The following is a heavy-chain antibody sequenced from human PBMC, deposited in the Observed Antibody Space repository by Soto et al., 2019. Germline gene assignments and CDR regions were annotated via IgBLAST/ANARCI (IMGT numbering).Heavy chain of an antibody. V-gene: IGHV4-39*01. D-gene: IGHD2-21*01. J-gene: IGHJ4*02. Sequence: PSETLSLTCTVSGGSISKSNYFWSWIRQPPGKGLEWIGSILYTGSTTYNSSLQSRVTISVDTSKNQFSLKLTSVTAADTAVYFCARLGWGDGDSDYWGQGTRVTVSP. CDR2: ILYTGST. CDR3: ARLGWGDGDSDY. CDR1: GGSISKSNYF.